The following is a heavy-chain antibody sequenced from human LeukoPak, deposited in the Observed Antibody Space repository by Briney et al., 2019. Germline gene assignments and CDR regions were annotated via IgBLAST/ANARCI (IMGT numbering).Heavy chain of an antibody. CDR3: ARVNINNWHSCDY. Sequence: SETLSLTCAVSGGSISSNNWWGWVRQPPGKGLEWIGEIYHSGSPNYNPSLKSRVTISVDKPRNHFTLNLSSVTAADTAVYYCARVNINNWHSCDYWGQGTLVTVSS. CDR1: GGSISSNNW. D-gene: IGHD1-1*01. CDR2: IYHSGSP. J-gene: IGHJ4*02. V-gene: IGHV4-4*02.